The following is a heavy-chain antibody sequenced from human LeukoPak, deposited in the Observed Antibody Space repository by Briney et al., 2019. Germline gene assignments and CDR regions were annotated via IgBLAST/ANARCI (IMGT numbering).Heavy chain of an antibody. CDR1: GGSISSSNW. CDR3: ARDVHSSYYYDSSGYDY. Sequence: KSSETLSLTCAVSGGSISSSNWWGWARQPPGKGRGGMGEINHSGSTTYNPSLKSRVTISVDKSKNQVSLKLSSVTAADTAVYYCARDVHSSYYYDSSGYDYWGQGTLVTVSS. CDR2: INHSGST. J-gene: IGHJ4*02. D-gene: IGHD3-22*01. V-gene: IGHV4-4*02.